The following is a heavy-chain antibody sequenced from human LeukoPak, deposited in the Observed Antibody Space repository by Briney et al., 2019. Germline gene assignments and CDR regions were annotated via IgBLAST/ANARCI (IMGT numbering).Heavy chain of an antibody. CDR2: IYHSGST. CDR1: GYSISSGYY. J-gene: IGHJ4*02. Sequence: SETLSLTCAVSGYSISSGYYWGWIRQPPGKGLDWIGSIYHSGSTYYNPSLKSRVTISVDTSKNQFSLKLSSVTAADTAVYYCATSGFGETPFDYWGQGTLVTVSS. V-gene: IGHV4-38-2*01. CDR3: ATSGFGETPFDY. D-gene: IGHD3-10*01.